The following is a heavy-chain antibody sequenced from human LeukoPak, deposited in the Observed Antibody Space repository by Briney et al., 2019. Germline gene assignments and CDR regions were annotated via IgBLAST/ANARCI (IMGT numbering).Heavy chain of an antibody. J-gene: IGHJ4*02. CDR2: IYYSGST. Sequence: SETLSLTCTVSGGSISSYYWSWIRQPPGKGLEWIGYIYYSGSTNYNPSLKSRVTISVDTSENQFSLKLSSVTAADTAVYYCARRAPYSYEWSTLDYWGQGTLVTVSS. V-gene: IGHV4-59*08. CDR3: ARRAPYSYEWSTLDY. CDR1: GGSISSYY. D-gene: IGHD5-18*01.